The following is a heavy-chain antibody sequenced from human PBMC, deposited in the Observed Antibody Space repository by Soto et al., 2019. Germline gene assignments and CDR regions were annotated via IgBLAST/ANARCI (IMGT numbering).Heavy chain of an antibody. CDR2: IYYSGST. D-gene: IGHD3-22*01. J-gene: IGHJ4*02. CDR1: GGAISSSNYY. V-gene: IGHV4-39*01. Sequence: PSETLSLTCTVSGGAISSSNYYWGWIRQPPGKGLEWIGSIYYSGSTYYNPSLKSRVTISVDTSKNQFSLKLSSVTAAETAVYYWARIVYDSSGYRPGWGQVYLVTVSS. CDR3: ARIVYDSSGYRPG.